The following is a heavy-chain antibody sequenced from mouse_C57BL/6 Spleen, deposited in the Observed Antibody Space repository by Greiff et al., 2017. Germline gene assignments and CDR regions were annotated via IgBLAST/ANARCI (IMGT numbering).Heavy chain of an antibody. V-gene: IGHV7-3*01. CDR1: GFTFTDYY. CDR3: ARLGSSSFDY. J-gene: IGHJ2*01. D-gene: IGHD1-1*01. Sequence: DVMLVESGGGLVQPGGSLSLSCAASGFTFTDYYMSWVRQPPGQALEWLGFIRNKANGYTTEYSASVKGRFTISRDNSQSILYLQMNALGAEDSATYYCARLGSSSFDYWGQGTTLTVSS. CDR2: IRNKANGYTT.